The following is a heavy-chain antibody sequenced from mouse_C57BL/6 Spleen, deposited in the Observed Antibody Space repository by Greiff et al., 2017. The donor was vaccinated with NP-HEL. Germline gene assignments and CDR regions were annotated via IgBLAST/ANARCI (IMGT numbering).Heavy chain of an antibody. J-gene: IGHJ4*01. CDR2: ISSGGSYT. CDR3: ARLPAMDY. CDR1: GFTFSSYG. V-gene: IGHV5-6*01. Sequence: DVQLVESGGDLVKPGGSLKLSCAASGFTFSSYGMSWVRQTPDKRLEWVATISSGGSYTYYPDSVKGRFTISRDNAKNTLYLQMSSLKSEDTAMYYCARLPAMDYWGQGTSVTVSS.